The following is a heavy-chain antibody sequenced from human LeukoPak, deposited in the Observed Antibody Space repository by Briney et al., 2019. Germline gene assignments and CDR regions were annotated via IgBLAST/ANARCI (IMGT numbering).Heavy chain of an antibody. V-gene: IGHV4-34*01. CDR3: ARVYCGGDCYTMNYFDY. D-gene: IGHD2-21*02. J-gene: IGHJ4*02. CDR2: INHSGST. CDR1: GGSFSGYY. Sequence: SETLSLTCAVYGGSFSGYYWSWIRQPPGKGLEWIGEINHSGSTNYNPSLKSRVTISVDTSKNQFSLKLSSVTAADTAVYYCARVYCGGDCYTMNYFDYWGQGTLVTVSS.